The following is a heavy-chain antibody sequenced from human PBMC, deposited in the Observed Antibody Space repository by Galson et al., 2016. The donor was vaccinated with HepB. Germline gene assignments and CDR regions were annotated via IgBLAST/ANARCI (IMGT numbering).Heavy chain of an antibody. D-gene: IGHD4-17*01. Sequence: SLRLSCAASGFTFGSYGMHWVRQAPGKGLEWVAVISYDGSTQYYVDSVKGRFTISRDNAKNSLYLQMNNLRAEDTAVYYCARADDYGDYYFDYWGQGTLVTVSS. CDR3: ARADDYGDYYFDY. CDR2: ISYDGSTQ. J-gene: IGHJ4*02. CDR1: GFTFGSYG. V-gene: IGHV3-30*03.